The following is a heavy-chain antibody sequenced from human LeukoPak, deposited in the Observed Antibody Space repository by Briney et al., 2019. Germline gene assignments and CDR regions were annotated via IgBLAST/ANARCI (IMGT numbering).Heavy chain of an antibody. CDR3: VRQITSGSYSVFDY. D-gene: IGHD1-26*01. CDR2: IYHSGST. V-gene: IGHV4-38-2*01. CDR1: GYSISSGYY. Sequence: PSETLSLTCAVSGYSISSGYYWGWTRQPPGKGLEWIGSIYHSGSTYYNPSLKSRVTISVDTSKNQFSLKLSSVTAADTAVYYCVRQITSGSYSVFDYWGQGTLVTVSS. J-gene: IGHJ4*02.